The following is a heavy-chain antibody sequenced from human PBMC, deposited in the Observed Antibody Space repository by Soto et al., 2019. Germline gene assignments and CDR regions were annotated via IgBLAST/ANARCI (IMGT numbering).Heavy chain of an antibody. J-gene: IGHJ5*02. Sequence: QVQLVESGGGVVQPGRSLRLSCAASGFTFSSYGMHWVRQAPGKGLEWVAVISYDGSNKYYADSVKVRFTISRDNSKNTLYLQMNSLRAEDTAVYYCAKDPIKDQLLYWFDPWGQGTLVTVSS. D-gene: IGHD2-2*01. CDR2: ISYDGSNK. V-gene: IGHV3-30*18. CDR1: GFTFSSYG. CDR3: AKDPIKDQLLYWFDP.